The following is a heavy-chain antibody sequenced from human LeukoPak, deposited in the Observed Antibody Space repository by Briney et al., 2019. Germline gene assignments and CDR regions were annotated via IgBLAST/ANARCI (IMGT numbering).Heavy chain of an antibody. J-gene: IGHJ2*01. V-gene: IGHV3-33*01. CDR1: GFTFSSYG. D-gene: IGHD4-17*01. Sequence: GGSLRLSCAASGFTFSSYGMHWVRQAPGKGLEWLAVIWYDGSNKYYADSVKGRFTISRDNSKNTLYLQMNSLRAEDTAVYYCARDGAGNGGYIDYWYFDLWGRGTLVTVSS. CDR3: ARDGAGNGGYIDYWYFDL. CDR2: IWYDGSNK.